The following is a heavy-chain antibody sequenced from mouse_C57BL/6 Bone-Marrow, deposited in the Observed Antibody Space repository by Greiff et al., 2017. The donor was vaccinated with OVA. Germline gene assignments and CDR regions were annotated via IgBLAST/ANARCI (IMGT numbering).Heavy chain of an antibody. CDR2: ILPSIGRT. Sequence: QVQLQQSGSELRSPGSSVKLSCKDFDSEVFPIAYMSWVRQKPGHGFEWIGGILPSIGRTIYGEKFEDKATLDADTLSNTAYLELNSLTSEDSAIYYCARKGYYYGSNKYFDVWGTGTTVTVSS. CDR1: DSEVFPIAY. V-gene: IGHV15-2*01. D-gene: IGHD1-1*01. J-gene: IGHJ1*03. CDR3: ARKGYYYGSNKYFDV.